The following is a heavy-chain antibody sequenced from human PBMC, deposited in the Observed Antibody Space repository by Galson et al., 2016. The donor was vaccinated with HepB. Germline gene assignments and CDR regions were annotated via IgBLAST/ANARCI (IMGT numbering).Heavy chain of an antibody. V-gene: IGHV3-74*01. J-gene: IGHJ4*02. CDR3: VRDGAGAQPYDS. CDR1: GFTLSNYW. Sequence: SLRLSCAASGFTLSNYWMNWVRQVPGKGLMWASHINPDGSNIAYADSVRGRFTISRDNAKNTLYLHMNRLTAEDTAVYYCVRDGAGAQPYDSWGQGTLVTVSS. CDR2: INPDGSNI. D-gene: IGHD1-26*01.